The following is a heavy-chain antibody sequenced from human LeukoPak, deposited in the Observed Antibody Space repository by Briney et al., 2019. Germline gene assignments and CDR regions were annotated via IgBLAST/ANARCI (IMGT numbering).Heavy chain of an antibody. D-gene: IGHD6-19*01. J-gene: IGHJ4*02. CDR1: GESFNNYF. V-gene: IGHV4-34*01. Sequence: SETLSLTCAVSGESFNNYFWSWIRQSPERGLEWIGEINYSGTTNYNPSLKSRVTMSVDPAKNQLSLKLRSVTAADAAIYYCARGGGVAVADYFFDLWGQGTLVTVSS. CDR3: ARGGGVAVADYFFDL. CDR2: INYSGTT.